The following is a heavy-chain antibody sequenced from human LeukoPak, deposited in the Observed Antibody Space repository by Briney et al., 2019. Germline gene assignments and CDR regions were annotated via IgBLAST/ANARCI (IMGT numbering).Heavy chain of an antibody. J-gene: IGHJ4*02. CDR2: ISYTSSTI. D-gene: IGHD1-26*01. CDR1: GFTFSSNS. Sequence: GGSLRLSCAASGFTFSSNSMNWVRQAPGKGLEWVSYISYTSSTIYYADSVQGRLTISRDNAKNSLYLQMNSLRAEDTAVYYCARDDGGSYPTTLEYWGQGTLVTVSS. CDR3: ARDDGGSYPTTLEY. V-gene: IGHV3-48*01.